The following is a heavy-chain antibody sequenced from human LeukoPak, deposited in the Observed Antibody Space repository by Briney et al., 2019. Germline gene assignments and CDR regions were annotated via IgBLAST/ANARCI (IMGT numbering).Heavy chain of an antibody. Sequence: PSETLSLTCAVYGGSFSGYYWSWIRQPPGKGLEWIGEINHSGSTNYNPSLKSRVTISVGTSKNQFSLKLSSVTAADTAVYYCARGGSVVVVPAAIRRSNYYYYMDVWGKGTTVTVSS. CDR3: ARGGSVVVVPAAIRRSNYYYYMDV. CDR2: INHSGST. D-gene: IGHD2-2*02. V-gene: IGHV4-34*01. CDR1: GGSFSGYY. J-gene: IGHJ6*03.